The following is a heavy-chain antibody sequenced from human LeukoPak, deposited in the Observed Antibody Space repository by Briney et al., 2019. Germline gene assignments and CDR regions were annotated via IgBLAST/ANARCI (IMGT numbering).Heavy chain of an antibody. D-gene: IGHD3-9*01. Sequence: GASLRLSCAASGFTFSNYAMSWVRQAPGKGLEWVSAITGSGGNTYYADSVKGRFTISRDNSKNAVFLQMNSLRAEDTAVYYCAKWGDYDVLTGYYVSDYWGQGTLVTVSS. V-gene: IGHV3-23*01. J-gene: IGHJ4*02. CDR3: AKWGDYDVLTGYYVSDY. CDR2: ITGSGGNT. CDR1: GFTFSNYA.